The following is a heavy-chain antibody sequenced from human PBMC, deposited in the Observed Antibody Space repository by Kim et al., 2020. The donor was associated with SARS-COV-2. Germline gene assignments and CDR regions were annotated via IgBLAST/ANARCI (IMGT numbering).Heavy chain of an antibody. Sequence: GGSLRLSCAASRFTFSRYDMHWVRQAPGKGLEWISYISSSSSAIYYADSVKGRFTISRDNATNSLYLQMNSLRAGDTAIYYCARGKGSSWSFDYWGQGTLVTVSS. CDR3: ARGKGSSWSFDY. J-gene: IGHJ4*02. CDR1: RFTFSRYD. CDR2: ISSSSSAI. V-gene: IGHV3-48*04. D-gene: IGHD6-13*01.